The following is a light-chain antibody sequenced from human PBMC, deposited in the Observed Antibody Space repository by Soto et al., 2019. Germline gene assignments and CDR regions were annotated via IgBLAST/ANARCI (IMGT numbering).Light chain of an antibody. CDR3: QQRSNWPPYT. Sequence: EIVLTQSPATLSLSPRERATLSCRASQSVSSYLAWYQQKPGQAPRLLIYDASNRATGIPARFSGSGSGTDFALTISRLEPEDFAVYYCQQRSNWPPYTFGQGTKLHIK. V-gene: IGKV3-11*01. J-gene: IGKJ2*01. CDR2: DAS. CDR1: QSVSSY.